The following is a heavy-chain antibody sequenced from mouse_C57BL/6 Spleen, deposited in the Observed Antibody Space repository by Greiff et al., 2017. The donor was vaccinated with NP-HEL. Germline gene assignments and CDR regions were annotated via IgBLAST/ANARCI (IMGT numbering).Heavy chain of an antibody. CDR2: IRLKSDNYAT. CDR3: VRSYYDYDVAY. Sequence: EVKLVESGGGLVQPGGSMKLSCVASGFTFSNYWMNWVRQSPEKGLEWVAQIRLKSDNYATHYAESVKGRFTISRDDSKSSVYLQMNNLRAEDTGIYYCVRSYYDYDVAYWGQGTLVTVSA. CDR1: GFTFSNYW. V-gene: IGHV6-3*01. D-gene: IGHD2-4*01. J-gene: IGHJ3*01.